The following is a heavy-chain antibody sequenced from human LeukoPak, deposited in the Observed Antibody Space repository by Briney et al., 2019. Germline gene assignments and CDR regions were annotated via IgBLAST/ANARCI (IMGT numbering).Heavy chain of an antibody. CDR2: INPNSGGT. V-gene: IGHV1-2*02. J-gene: IGHJ4*02. CDR1: GYTFTGYY. Sequence: GASVKVSCKASGYTFTGYYMHWVRQAPGQGLEWMGWINPNSGGTNYAQKFQGRVTMTRDTSTSTVYMELSSLRSEDTAVYYCARSKYNWNAPGFDYWGQGTLVTVSS. CDR3: ARSKYNWNAPGFDY. D-gene: IGHD1-20*01.